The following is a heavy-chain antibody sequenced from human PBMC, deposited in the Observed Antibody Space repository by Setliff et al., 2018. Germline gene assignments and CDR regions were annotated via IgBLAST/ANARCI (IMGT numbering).Heavy chain of an antibody. CDR3: ARDPAYGAFDI. CDR1: GFTFSTYD. Sequence: GGSLRLSCAASGFTFSTYDMSWVRQAPGKGLEWVSAISASGDTTYYADSVRGRFTISRDNSKSTLYLQMNSLRAEDTAVYYCARDPAYGAFDIWGQGTMVTVSS. CDR2: ISASGDTT. D-gene: IGHD3-16*01. J-gene: IGHJ3*02. V-gene: IGHV3-23*01.